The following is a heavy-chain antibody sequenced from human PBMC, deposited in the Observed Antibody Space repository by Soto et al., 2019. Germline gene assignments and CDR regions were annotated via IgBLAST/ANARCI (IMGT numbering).Heavy chain of an antibody. CDR3: ATEGNLGFGKYYLDY. D-gene: IGHD3-10*01. J-gene: IGHJ4*02. Sequence: QVQLVESGGGVVQPGRSLRLSCVASGFTFSNHGMHWVRQAPGKGLDWVAVIWFDGSNEFYADSVKGRFTISRDNSRNTLYPQLDTRMAEHTAVYSLATEGNLGFGKYYLDYWGQGTLVTVSS. CDR2: IWFDGSNE. CDR1: GFTFSNHG. V-gene: IGHV3-33*01.